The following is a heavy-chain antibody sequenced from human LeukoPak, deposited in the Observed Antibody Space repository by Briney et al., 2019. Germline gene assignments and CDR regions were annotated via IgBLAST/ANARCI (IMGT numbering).Heavy chain of an antibody. CDR2: IKHNGSEK. CDR1: GFTFSSYW. CDR3: ARDRYFQY. D-gene: IGHD1-14*01. Sequence: PGGSLRLSCAASGFTFSSYWMSWVRQAPGKGLEWVANIKHNGSEKHYVDSVKGRFTISRDNAKNSLHLQMNSLRAEDTAVYYCARDRYFQYWGQGTLVTVSS. J-gene: IGHJ1*01. V-gene: IGHV3-7*01.